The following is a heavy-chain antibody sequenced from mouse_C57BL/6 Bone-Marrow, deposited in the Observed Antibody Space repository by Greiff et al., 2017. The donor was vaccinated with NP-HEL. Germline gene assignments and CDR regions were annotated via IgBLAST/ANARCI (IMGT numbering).Heavy chain of an antibody. Sequence: VQLQQSGPELVKPGASVKISCKASGYSFTGYYMNWVKQSPEKSLEWIGEINPSTGGTTYNQKFKAKATLTVVKSSSTAYMQLKSLTSEDSAVYYCASLIYYGYDVGGFYAMDYWGQGTSVTVSS. V-gene: IGHV1-42*01. CDR3: ASLIYYGYDVGGFYAMDY. J-gene: IGHJ4*01. CDR1: GYSFTGYY. CDR2: INPSTGGT. D-gene: IGHD2-2*01.